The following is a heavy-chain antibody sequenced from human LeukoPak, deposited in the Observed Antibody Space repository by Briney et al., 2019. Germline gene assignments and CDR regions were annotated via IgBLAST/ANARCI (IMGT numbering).Heavy chain of an antibody. Sequence: PGGSLRLSCAASGFTFSSYGMHWVRQAPGKGLEWVAVISYDGSNKYYADSVKGRFTISRDNSKNTLYLQMNSLRAEDTAVYYCAKDLWLAMEYYFDYWGQGTLVTVSS. CDR1: GFTFSSYG. CDR2: ISYDGSNK. V-gene: IGHV3-30*18. J-gene: IGHJ4*02. D-gene: IGHD5-18*01. CDR3: AKDLWLAMEYYFDY.